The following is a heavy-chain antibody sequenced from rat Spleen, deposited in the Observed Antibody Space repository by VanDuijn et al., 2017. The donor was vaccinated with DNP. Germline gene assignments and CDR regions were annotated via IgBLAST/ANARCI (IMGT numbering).Heavy chain of an antibody. CDR2: ISTSGGRT. J-gene: IGHJ1*01. V-gene: IGHV5-25*01. D-gene: IGHD3-1*01. Sequence: EVQLVESGGGLVQPGRSLKLSCAASGFIFSNYYMAWVRQAPKKGLEWVAAISTSGGRTYYPDSVKGRFTISRDAAKSSLYLQMNSLKSEDPATYYCARGSTSIYWYFDFWGPGTMVTVSS. CDR3: ARGSTSIYWYFDF. CDR1: GFIFSNYY.